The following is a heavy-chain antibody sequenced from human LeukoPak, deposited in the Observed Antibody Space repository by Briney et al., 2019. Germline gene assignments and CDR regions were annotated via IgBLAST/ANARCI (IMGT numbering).Heavy chain of an antibody. J-gene: IGHJ5*02. CDR1: GYTFIVPY. D-gene: IGHD5-12*01. CDR2: INHNNGGT. V-gene: IGHV1-2*02. Sequence: GASVKVSCKASGYTFIVPYIHWVRQAPGQGHEWVGWINHNNGGTNYAQKFQGRVTMTSDTSISTAYMELRSLRSDDTAVYYCARIYSGYDLWGQGTLVTVSS. CDR3: ARIYSGYDL.